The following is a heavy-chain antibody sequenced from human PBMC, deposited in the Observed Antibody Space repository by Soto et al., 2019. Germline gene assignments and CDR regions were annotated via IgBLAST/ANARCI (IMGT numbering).Heavy chain of an antibody. J-gene: IGHJ6*03. D-gene: IGHD2-15*01. CDR1: GFTFDDYA. Sequence: GGSLRLSCAASGFTFDDYAMHWVRQAPGKGLEWVSGISWNSGSIGYADSVKGRFTISRDNAKNSLYLQMNSLRAEDTALYYCAKDYCSGGSCYSAYYYYMDVWGKGTTVTVSS. V-gene: IGHV3-9*01. CDR2: ISWNSGSI. CDR3: AKDYCSGGSCYSAYYYYMDV.